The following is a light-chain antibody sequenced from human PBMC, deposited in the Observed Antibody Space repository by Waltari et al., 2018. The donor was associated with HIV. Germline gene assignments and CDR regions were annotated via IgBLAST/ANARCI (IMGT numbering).Light chain of an antibody. V-gene: IGLV1-40*01. CDR3: QSYDSSLSGLWV. J-gene: IGLJ3*02. Sequence: SVLTQPPSVSGAPWQWASIPCTGNNSNIGAGFDVHWYRHPPVTAPKLVIYGDTIRSAGGPDRFSGSRSGNSVTRDIAGLRAEDEADYFCQSYDSSLSGLWVFGAGTKLTVL. CDR1: NSNIGAGFD. CDR2: GDT.